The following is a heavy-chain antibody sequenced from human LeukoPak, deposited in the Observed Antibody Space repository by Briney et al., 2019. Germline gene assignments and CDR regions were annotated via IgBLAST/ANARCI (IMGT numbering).Heavy chain of an antibody. V-gene: IGHV4-59*08. D-gene: IGHD4/OR15-4a*01. CDR2: IYYSGST. Sequence: SETLSLTCTVSGGSISSYYWSWIRQPPGKGLEWIGYIYYSGSTNYNPSLKSRVTISVDTSKNQFSLKLISVTASDTAVYYCARRPSNDYCFDYWGQGTLVTVST. CDR3: ARRPSNDYCFDY. CDR1: GGSISSYY. J-gene: IGHJ4*02.